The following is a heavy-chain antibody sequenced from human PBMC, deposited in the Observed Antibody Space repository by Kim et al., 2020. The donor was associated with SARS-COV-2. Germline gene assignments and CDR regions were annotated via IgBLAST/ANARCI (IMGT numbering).Heavy chain of an antibody. V-gene: IGHV3-53*01. CDR1: GFSISDNY. CDR2: IHTSGST. Sequence: GGSLRLSCAASGFSISDNYMTWVRQAPEKGLEWVSVIHTSGSTDYADSVKGRFTISRDNSRNTLHFQMNSLRAEDTAMYYCARGRPSFYFDYWGQGTLVTVSS. CDR3: ARGRPSFYFDY. J-gene: IGHJ4*01.